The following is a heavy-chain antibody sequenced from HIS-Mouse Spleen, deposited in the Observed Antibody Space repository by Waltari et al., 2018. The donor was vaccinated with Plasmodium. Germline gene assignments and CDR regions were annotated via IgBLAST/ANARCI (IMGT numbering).Heavy chain of an antibody. CDR3: AREDILTGYYNDYWYFDL. D-gene: IGHD3-9*01. CDR2: ISSSSSYI. J-gene: IGHJ2*01. CDR1: GFTFSSYS. Sequence: EVQLVESGGGLVKPGGSLRLSCAASGFTFSSYSMNWVRQAPGNGLEGVSSISSSSSYIYYADSVKGRFTISRDNAKNSLYLQMNSLRAEDTAVYYCAREDILTGYYNDYWYFDLWGRGTLVTVSS. V-gene: IGHV3-21*01.